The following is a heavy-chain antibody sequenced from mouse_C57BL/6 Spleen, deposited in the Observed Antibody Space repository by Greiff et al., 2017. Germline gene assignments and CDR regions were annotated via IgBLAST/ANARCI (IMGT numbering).Heavy chain of an antibody. CDR2: ISNLAYSI. CDR1: GFTFSDYG. Sequence: EVQVVESGGGLVQPGGSLKLSCAASGFTFSDYGMAWVRQAPRKGPEWVAFISNLAYSIYYADTVTGRFTISRENAKNTLYLEMSSLRSEDTAMYYCARHNGYSSYWYFDVWGTGTTVTVSS. CDR3: ARHNGYSSYWYFDV. V-gene: IGHV5-15*01. J-gene: IGHJ1*03. D-gene: IGHD2-3*01.